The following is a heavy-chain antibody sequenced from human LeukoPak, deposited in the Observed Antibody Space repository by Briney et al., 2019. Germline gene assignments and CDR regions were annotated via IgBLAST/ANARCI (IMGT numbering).Heavy chain of an antibody. J-gene: IGHJ4*02. Sequence: PSETLSLTCTVSGGSISSGGYYWSWIRQHPGKGLEWIGYIYYSGSTYYNPSLKSRVTISVDTSKNQFSLKLSSVTAADTAVYYCARHSSEGGSYYSSYFDYWGQGTRVTVSS. V-gene: IGHV4-31*03. CDR2: IYYSGST. CDR3: ARHSSEGGSYYSSYFDY. D-gene: IGHD1-26*01. CDR1: GGSISSGGYY.